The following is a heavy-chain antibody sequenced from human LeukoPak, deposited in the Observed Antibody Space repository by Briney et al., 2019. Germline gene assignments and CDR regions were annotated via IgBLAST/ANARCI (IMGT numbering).Heavy chain of an antibody. CDR3: ARDGGSSSSLNWFDP. CDR1: GFTFSSYG. D-gene: IGHD6-6*01. V-gene: IGHV3-23*01. Sequence: GGSLRLSCEASGFTFSSYGMSWVRQAPGKGLEWVSAISGSGSYSYYADSVKGRFTISRDNSKNTLSLQMNSLRAEDTAVYYCARDGGSSSSLNWFDPWGQGTLVTVSS. CDR2: ISGSGSYS. J-gene: IGHJ5*02.